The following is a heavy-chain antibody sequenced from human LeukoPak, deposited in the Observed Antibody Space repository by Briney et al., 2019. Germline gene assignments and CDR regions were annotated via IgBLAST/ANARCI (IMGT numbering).Heavy chain of an antibody. CDR3: ARDPGLLWFGATSHWFDP. CDR1: GYTFTSYG. J-gene: IGHJ5*02. V-gene: IGHV1-18*01. D-gene: IGHD3-10*01. Sequence: GASGKVSCKSSGYTFTSYGISWGRQAPGQGLGWMGWISAYNGNTNYAQKLQGSVTMTTDTSTSTAYMELRSLRSDDTAVYYCARDPGLLWFGATSHWFDPWGQGTLVTVSS. CDR2: ISAYNGNT.